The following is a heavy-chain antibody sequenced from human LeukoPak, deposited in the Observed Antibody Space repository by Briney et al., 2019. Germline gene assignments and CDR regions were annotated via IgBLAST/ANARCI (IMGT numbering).Heavy chain of an antibody. CDR3: VRDRPHNCFDP. V-gene: IGHV3-74*01. CDR2: IDNDGTNT. CDR1: EFTFSAHW. D-gene: IGHD6-6*01. Sequence: GGSLRLSCAASEFTFSAHWMHWVRQVPGKGLVYIAYIDNDGTNTNYADSVKGRFTISRDDAKNTLYLQMNSLRVEDTAVYYCVRDRPHNCFDPWGQGTLVTVSS. J-gene: IGHJ5*02.